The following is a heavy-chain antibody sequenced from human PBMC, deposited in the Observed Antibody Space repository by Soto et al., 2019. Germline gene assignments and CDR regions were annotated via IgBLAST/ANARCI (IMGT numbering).Heavy chain of an antibody. CDR1: GGSISSYY. V-gene: IGHV4-4*07. D-gene: IGHD2-2*01. CDR3: ARDMLGCSSTSCYPAYFDY. CDR2: IYTSGST. J-gene: IGHJ4*02. Sequence: SETLFLTCTVSGGSISSYYWSWIRQPAGKGLEWIGRIYTSGSTNYNPSLKSRVTMSVDTSKNQFSLKLSSVTAADTAVYYCARDMLGCSSTSCYPAYFDYWGQGTLVTVSS.